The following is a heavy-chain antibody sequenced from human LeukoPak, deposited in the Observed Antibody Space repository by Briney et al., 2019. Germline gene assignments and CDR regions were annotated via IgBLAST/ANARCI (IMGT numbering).Heavy chain of an antibody. V-gene: IGHV3-74*01. J-gene: IGHJ4*02. Sequence: PGPSLRLSCAASGFTFSGYWMHCVSEAPGDWLVWLSRINSDGSSTSYADSVKGRFTISRDNAKNTLYLQMNSLRAEDTAVYYCARASGYSGYDYGYWGQGTLVTASS. D-gene: IGHD5-12*01. CDR2: INSDGSST. CDR3: ARASGYSGYDYGY. CDR1: GFTFSGYW.